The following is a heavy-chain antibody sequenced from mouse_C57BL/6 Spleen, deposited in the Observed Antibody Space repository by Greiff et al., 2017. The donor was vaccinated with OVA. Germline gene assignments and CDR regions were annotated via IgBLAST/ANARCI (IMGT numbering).Heavy chain of an antibody. J-gene: IGHJ1*03. D-gene: IGHD1-1*01. Sequence: EVQRVESGGDLVKPGGSLKLSCAASGFTFSSYGMSWVRQTPDKRLEWVATISSGGSYTYYPDSVKGRFTISRDNAKNTLYLQMSSLKSEDTAMYYCARGLTVVATDYWYFDVWGTGTTVTVSS. CDR3: ARGLTVVATDYWYFDV. CDR1: GFTFSSYG. V-gene: IGHV5-6*01. CDR2: ISSGGSYT.